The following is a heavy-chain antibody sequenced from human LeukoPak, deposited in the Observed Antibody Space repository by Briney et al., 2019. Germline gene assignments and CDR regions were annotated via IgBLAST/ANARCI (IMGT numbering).Heavy chain of an antibody. CDR3: AELGITMIGGV. CDR2: ISGTGDRT. CDR1: GFIFSSYG. Sequence: GGSLRLSCAASGFIFSSYGMSWVRQAPGKGLEWVSAISGTGDRTFFPDSVKGRFTISRDNSKNTLYLQMNSLRAEDTAVYYCAELGITMIGGVWGKGTTVTISS. J-gene: IGHJ6*04. D-gene: IGHD3-10*02. V-gene: IGHV3-23*01.